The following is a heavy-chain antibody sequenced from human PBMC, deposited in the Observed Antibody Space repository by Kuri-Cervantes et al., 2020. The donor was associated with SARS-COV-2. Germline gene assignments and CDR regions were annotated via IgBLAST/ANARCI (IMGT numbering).Heavy chain of an antibody. J-gene: IGHJ6*02. CDR3: ARGFYFFSGYYYYGMDV. D-gene: IGHD2/OR15-2a*01. Sequence: SETLSLTCTVSGGSISSYYWSWIRQPPGKGLEWIGYIYYSGSTNYNPSLKSRVTISVDTSKNQFSLKLSSVTAADTAMYYCARGFYFFSGYYYYGMDVWGQGTTVTVSS. V-gene: IGHV4-59*01. CDR2: IYYSGST. CDR1: GGSISSYY.